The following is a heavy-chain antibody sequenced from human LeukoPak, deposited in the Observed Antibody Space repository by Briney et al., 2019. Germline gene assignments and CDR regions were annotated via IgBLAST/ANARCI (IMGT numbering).Heavy chain of an antibody. Sequence: GGSLRLSRAASGFILSKYNMKWFRPAPGKGLEWVSSISNSGRYIDYADSVQGRFTISRDNAKASLSLQMNRLRADDTAVYYCATIWGSPDAFDLWGRGTKVTVSS. CDR3: ATIWGSPDAFDL. CDR1: GFILSKYN. J-gene: IGHJ3*01. CDR2: ISNSGRYI. V-gene: IGHV3-21*01. D-gene: IGHD7-27*01.